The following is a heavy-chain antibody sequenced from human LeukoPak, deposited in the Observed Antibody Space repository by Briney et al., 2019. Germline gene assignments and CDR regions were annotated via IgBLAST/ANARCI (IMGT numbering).Heavy chain of an antibody. Sequence: KTSETLSLTCAVYGGSFSGYYWSWIRQPPGKGLEWIGEINHSGSTNYNPSLKSRVTISVDTSKNQFSLKLSSVTAADTAVYYCARLWFGELGFDYWGQGTLVTVSS. CDR3: ARLWFGELGFDY. V-gene: IGHV4-34*01. CDR1: GGSFSGYY. CDR2: INHSGST. D-gene: IGHD3-10*01. J-gene: IGHJ4*02.